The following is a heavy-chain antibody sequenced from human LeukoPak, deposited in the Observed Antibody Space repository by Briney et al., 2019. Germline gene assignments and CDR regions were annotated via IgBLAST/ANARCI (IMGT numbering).Heavy chain of an antibody. V-gene: IGHV5-51*01. CDR2: IYPGDSDT. J-gene: IGHJ6*02. D-gene: IGHD2-8*01. CDR3: ARRQASCSNGVCYTLYDMDV. CDR1: GYSFASYW. Sequence: GESLKISCKGSGYSFASYWIGWVRQMPGKGLEWMGIIYPGDSDTRYSPSFQGQVTISADKSISTAYLQRSSLKASDTAMYYCARRQASCSNGVCYTLYDMDVWGQGTTVTVSS.